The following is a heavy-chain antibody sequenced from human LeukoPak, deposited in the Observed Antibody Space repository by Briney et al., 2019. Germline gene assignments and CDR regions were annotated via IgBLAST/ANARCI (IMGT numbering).Heavy chain of an antibody. CDR2: IIPIFGTA. Sequence: ASVKVSCKAYGYTFTGYYMHWVRQAPGQGLEWMGGIIPIFGTANYAQKFHGRVTITADESTSTAYMELSSLRSEDTAVYYCARGGYYDILMNYYYYGMDVWGQGTTVTVSS. CDR1: GYTFTGYY. J-gene: IGHJ6*02. CDR3: ARGGYYDILMNYYYYGMDV. V-gene: IGHV1-69*13. D-gene: IGHD3-9*01.